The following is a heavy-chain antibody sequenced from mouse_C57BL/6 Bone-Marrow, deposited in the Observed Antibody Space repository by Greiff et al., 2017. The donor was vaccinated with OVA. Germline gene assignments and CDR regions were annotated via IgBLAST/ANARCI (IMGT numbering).Heavy chain of an antibody. D-gene: IGHD2-4*01. CDR1: GFNITDDY. CDR2: IDPENGDT. CDR3: TTAIYYDYDVGFAY. Sequence: VQLQQSGAELVRPGASVKLSCTASGFNITDDYMHWVKQRPEQGLEWIGWIDPENGDTEYASKFQGKATITADTSSNTAYLQLSSLTSEDTAVYYCTTAIYYDYDVGFAYWGQGTLVTVSA. V-gene: IGHV14-4*01. J-gene: IGHJ3*01.